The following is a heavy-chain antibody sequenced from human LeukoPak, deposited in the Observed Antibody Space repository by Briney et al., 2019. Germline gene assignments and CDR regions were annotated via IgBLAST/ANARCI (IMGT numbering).Heavy chain of an antibody. CDR2: FDPEDGET. CDR3: ATPVNVNSSGYPTYAFDI. J-gene: IGHJ3*02. CDR1: GYTFTTFD. Sequence: ASVKVSCETSGYTFTTFDINWVRQAPGKGLEWMGGFDPEDGETIYAQKFQGRVTMTEDTSTDTAYMELSSLRSEDTAVYYCATPVNVNSSGYPTYAFDIWGQGTMVTVSS. V-gene: IGHV1-24*01. D-gene: IGHD3-22*01.